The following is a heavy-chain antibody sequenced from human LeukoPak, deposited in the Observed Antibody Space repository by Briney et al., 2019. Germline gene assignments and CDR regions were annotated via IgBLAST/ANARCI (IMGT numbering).Heavy chain of an antibody. Sequence: GGSLRLSCAASEFTFSNYAMNWVRQAPGKGLEWASGISGSGGSTYYADSVKGRFTISRDNSKNTLYLQMNSLTAEDTAVYYCAKGGSFDYWGQGTLVTVSS. D-gene: IGHD3-16*01. CDR2: ISGSGGST. J-gene: IGHJ4*02. CDR3: AKGGSFDY. V-gene: IGHV3-23*01. CDR1: EFTFSNYA.